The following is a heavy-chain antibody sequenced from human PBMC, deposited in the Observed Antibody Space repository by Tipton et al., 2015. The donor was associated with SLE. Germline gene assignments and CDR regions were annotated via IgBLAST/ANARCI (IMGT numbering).Heavy chain of an antibody. J-gene: IGHJ3*02. CDR1: GGSFSGYY. D-gene: IGHD2-15*01. V-gene: IGHV4-59*01. Sequence: TLSLTCAVYGGSFSGYYWSWIRQPPGKGLEWIGYIYYSGSTNYNPSLKSRVTISVDTSKNQFSLKLSSVTAADTAVYYCAGDSKAGYVAFDIWGQGTMVTVSS. CDR2: IYYSGST. CDR3: AGDSKAGYVAFDI.